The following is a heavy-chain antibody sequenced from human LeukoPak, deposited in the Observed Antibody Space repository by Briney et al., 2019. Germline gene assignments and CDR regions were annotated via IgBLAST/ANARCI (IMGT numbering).Heavy chain of an antibody. CDR3: ANGYNYGLDY. V-gene: IGHV3-23*01. CDR1: GFTFSSYA. D-gene: IGHD5-18*01. Sequence: GGSLRLSCAASGFTFSSYAMSWVRQAPGKGLKWVSGISTSGGSTYYSDSVKGRFTISRDNSKNTLYLQMNSLRAEDTAVYYCANGYNYGLDYWGQGTLVTVSS. CDR2: ISTSGGST. J-gene: IGHJ4*02.